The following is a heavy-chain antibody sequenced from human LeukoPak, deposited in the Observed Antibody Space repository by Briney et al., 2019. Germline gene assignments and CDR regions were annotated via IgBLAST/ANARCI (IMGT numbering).Heavy chain of an antibody. J-gene: IGHJ4*02. V-gene: IGHV3-74*01. CDR1: GFTFSSYW. Sequence: GGSLRLSCAASGFTFSSYWMHWVRQAPGKGLVWVSRINSDGSTTNYADSVRGRFTISRDNAKNTLYLQMNSLRVEDTAVYYCARAHTAGYSVWLGDFDYWGQGNLVTVSS. CDR2: INSDGSTT. CDR3: ARAHTAGYSVWLGDFDY. D-gene: IGHD5-18*01.